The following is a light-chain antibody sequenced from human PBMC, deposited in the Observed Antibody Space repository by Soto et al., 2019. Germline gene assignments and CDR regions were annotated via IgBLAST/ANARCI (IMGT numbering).Light chain of an antibody. CDR2: GAS. CDR3: HQYDDGPYT. V-gene: IGKV3-15*01. Sequence: IVFKKSPGTLSLSPWERATLSCRASQSVSSNLAWYQQIPGQTPRLLIYGASTRATTIPVRFSGIGSGTEFTLTISSLQSEDFAVYYCHQYDDGPYTFGQGTKVDIK. CDR1: QSVSSN. J-gene: IGKJ2*01.